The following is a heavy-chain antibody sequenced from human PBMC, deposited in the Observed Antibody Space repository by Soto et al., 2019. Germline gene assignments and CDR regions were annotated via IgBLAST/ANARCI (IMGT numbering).Heavy chain of an antibody. Sequence: SETLSLTCTVSGGSISSSRYFWGWIRQPPGKGLEWIGSIYYSGSTYYNPSLKSRVTISVDTSKNQFSLKLSSVTAAGTAVYYCASFMTTVTIFDYWGQGTLVTVSS. V-gene: IGHV4-39*01. CDR2: IYYSGST. J-gene: IGHJ4*02. D-gene: IGHD4-17*01. CDR3: ASFMTTVTIFDY. CDR1: GGSISSSRYF.